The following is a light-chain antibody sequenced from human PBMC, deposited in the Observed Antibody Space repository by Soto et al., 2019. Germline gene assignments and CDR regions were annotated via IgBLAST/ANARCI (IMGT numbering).Light chain of an antibody. CDR1: SSDVGAYNY. J-gene: IGLJ1*01. Sequence: QSVLPQPASMSGSPGQSITISCTGSSSDVGAYNYDSWYQQYRPGEAPKLIIYDVSHRPAGVSTRLSGSKSGNTASLTISGLQTEDEADYYCSSYTRAATYVFGTGTKVTVL. V-gene: IGLV2-14*03. CDR2: DVS. CDR3: SSYTRAATYV.